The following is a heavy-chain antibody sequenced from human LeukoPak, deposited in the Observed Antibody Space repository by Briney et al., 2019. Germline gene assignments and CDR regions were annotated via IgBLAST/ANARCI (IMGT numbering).Heavy chain of an antibody. D-gene: IGHD3-22*01. Sequence: SETLSLTCAVYGGSFSGYYWSWIRQPPGKGLEWIGEINHSGSTNYNPSLKSRVTISVDTSKNQFSLKLSSVTAADTAVYYCARVGSYYYDSSGYYADWFDPWGQGTLVTVSS. CDR1: GGSFSGYY. J-gene: IGHJ5*02. V-gene: IGHV4-34*01. CDR2: INHSGST. CDR3: ARVGSYYYDSSGYYADWFDP.